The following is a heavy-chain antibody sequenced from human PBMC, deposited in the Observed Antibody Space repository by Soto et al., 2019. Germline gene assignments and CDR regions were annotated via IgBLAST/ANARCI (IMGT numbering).Heavy chain of an antibody. CDR1: GGSISTSSYY. J-gene: IGHJ3*02. D-gene: IGHD2-15*01. Sequence: SETLSLTCTVSGGSISTSSYYWGWIRQPPGKGLEWIGSIYYSGSTYYNPSLKSRVTISVDTSKNQFSLKLSSVTAADTAVYYCARHTHNLGYCSGGSCFDAFDIWGQGTMVTVS. V-gene: IGHV4-39*01. CDR2: IYYSGST. CDR3: ARHTHNLGYCSGGSCFDAFDI.